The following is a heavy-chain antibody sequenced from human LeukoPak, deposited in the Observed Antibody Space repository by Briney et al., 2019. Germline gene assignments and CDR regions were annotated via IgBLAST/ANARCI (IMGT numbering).Heavy chain of an antibody. CDR3: ATPIGFQWLLHY. D-gene: IGHD6-19*01. J-gene: IGHJ4*02. V-gene: IGHV5-10-1*01. CDR2: IDPSDSYT. Sequence: GESLKISCKGYGYSFTSYWIIWVRQMPGKGLEWMGRIDPSDSYTNYSPSLQGHVTISADKSISAAYLQWSNLKASDTAMYYCATPIGFQWLLHYWGQGTLVTVSS. CDR1: GYSFTSYW.